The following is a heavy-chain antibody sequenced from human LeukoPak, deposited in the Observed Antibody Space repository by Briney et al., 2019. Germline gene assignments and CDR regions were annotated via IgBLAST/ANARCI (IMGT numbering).Heavy chain of an antibody. CDR1: GGSISSHY. Sequence: PSEALSLTCSVSGGSISSHYWSWIRQPPGKGLEWIGYIFYSGSTKYNPSLKSRVTISVDTSKNQFSLKLSSVTAADTAVYYCARGGTTVTPGLLWFDPWGQGTLVTVST. D-gene: IGHD4-17*01. J-gene: IGHJ5*02. CDR3: ARGGTTVTPGLLWFDP. CDR2: IFYSGST. V-gene: IGHV4-59*11.